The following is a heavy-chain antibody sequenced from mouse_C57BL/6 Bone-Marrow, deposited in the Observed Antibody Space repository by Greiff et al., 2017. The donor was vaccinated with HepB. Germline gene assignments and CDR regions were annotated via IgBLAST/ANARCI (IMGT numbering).Heavy chain of an antibody. CDR3: ARTPHYYGSSYGYFDV. Sequence: QVQLQQPGAELVRPGSSVKLSCKASGYTFTSYWMHWVKQRPIQGLEWIGNIDPSDSETHYNQKFKDKATLTVDKSSSTAYMQLSSLTSEDSAVYYCARTPHYYGSSYGYFDVWGTGTTVTVSS. J-gene: IGHJ1*03. D-gene: IGHD1-1*01. CDR2: IDPSDSET. CDR1: GYTFTSYW. V-gene: IGHV1-52*01.